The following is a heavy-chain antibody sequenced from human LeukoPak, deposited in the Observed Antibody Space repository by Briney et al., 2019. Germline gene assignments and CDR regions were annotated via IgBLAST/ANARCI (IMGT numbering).Heavy chain of an antibody. Sequence: PGGSLRLSCAASGFTFDDYAMHWVRQAPGKGLEWVSLISGDGGSTYYADSVKGRFTISRDNSKNSLYLQMNNLRTEDTALYYCAKDLIAVAGTTEYFQHWGQGTLVTVSS. J-gene: IGHJ1*01. CDR3: AKDLIAVAGTTEYFQH. CDR1: GFTFDDYA. V-gene: IGHV3-43*02. D-gene: IGHD6-19*01. CDR2: ISGDGGST.